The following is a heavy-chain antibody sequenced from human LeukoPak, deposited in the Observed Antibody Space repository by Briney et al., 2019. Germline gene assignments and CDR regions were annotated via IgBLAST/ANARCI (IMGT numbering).Heavy chain of an antibody. J-gene: IGHJ4*02. CDR1: GFTFSNYY. V-gene: IGHV3-11*01. CDR2: INTIGTTI. D-gene: IGHD6-13*01. Sequence: GGSLRLSCAASGFTFSNYYMSWIRHAPGKGLEWVSYINTIGTTIYYADSLKGRFTISRDNAKNSLSLQMDSLRAEDTAVYYCAREGYRENYLDYWGQGTLVTASS. CDR3: AREGYRENYLDY.